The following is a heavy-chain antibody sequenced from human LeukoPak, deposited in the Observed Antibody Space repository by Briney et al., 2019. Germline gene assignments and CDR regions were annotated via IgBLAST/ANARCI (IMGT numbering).Heavy chain of an antibody. CDR1: GFTVSNNY. CDR3: AKGNWNYPLDY. CDR2: ISGSGGGT. J-gene: IGHJ4*02. Sequence: GGSLRLSCAASGFTVSNNYMSWVRQAPGKGLEWVSAISGSGGGTYYADSVKGRFTISRDNSKNTLYLQMNSLRAEDTAVYYCAKGNWNYPLDYWGQGTLVTVSS. D-gene: IGHD1-7*01. V-gene: IGHV3-23*01.